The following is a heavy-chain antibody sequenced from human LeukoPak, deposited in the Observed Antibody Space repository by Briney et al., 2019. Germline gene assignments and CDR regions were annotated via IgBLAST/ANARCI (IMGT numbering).Heavy chain of an antibody. CDR1: GFTFGDYV. CDR2: INHSGST. Sequence: GSLRLSCTVSGFTFGDYVKSWVRQAPGKGLEGIGEINHSGSTNYNPSLKSRINISVDTSKNQFSLKLYSVTAADAAVYYCARQARQYFDRLSVPYYTDVCGTGTTVTISS. V-gene: IGHV4-34*01. CDR3: ARQARQYFDRLSVPYYTDV. D-gene: IGHD3-9*01. J-gene: IGHJ6*03.